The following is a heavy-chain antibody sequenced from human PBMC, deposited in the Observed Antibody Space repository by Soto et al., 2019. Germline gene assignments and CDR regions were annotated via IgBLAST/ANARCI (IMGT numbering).Heavy chain of an antibody. CDR1: GGSISSSSYY. D-gene: IGHD6-6*01. Sequence: SETLSLTCTVSGGSISSSSYYWGWIRQPPGKGLEWIGSIYYSGSTYYNPSLKSRVTISVDTSKNQFSLKLSSVTAADTAVYYCARHDSSSYWYFDLWGRGTLVTVSS. J-gene: IGHJ2*01. CDR3: ARHDSSSYWYFDL. CDR2: IYYSGST. V-gene: IGHV4-39*01.